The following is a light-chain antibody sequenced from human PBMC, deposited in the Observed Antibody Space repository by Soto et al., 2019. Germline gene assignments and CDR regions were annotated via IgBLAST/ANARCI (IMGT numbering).Light chain of an antibody. CDR1: QSVSSSY. V-gene: IGKV3-15*01. Sequence: EVVLTQYPGTLSLSPGERATLSCRASQSVSSSYLAWYQQHPGQPPRLLVYGISTRATGIPARFSGSGSGTEFSLTISSLQSEDFTVYYCPQYRNWPIT. J-gene: IGKJ5*01. CDR2: GIS. CDR3: PQYRNWPIT.